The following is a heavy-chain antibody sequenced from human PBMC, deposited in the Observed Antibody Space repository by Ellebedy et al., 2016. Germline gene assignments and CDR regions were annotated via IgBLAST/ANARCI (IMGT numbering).Heavy chain of an antibody. CDR3: ARDLGGFLGFDS. CDR2: ISGSAIST. CDR1: GFIFNNHA. V-gene: IGHV3-23*01. J-gene: IGHJ4*02. Sequence: GESLKISCAASGFIFNNHAMSWVRQAPGKGLEWVSTISGSAISTYYTDSVKGRFTISSDESKNTVFLQMNSLRAEDTATYYCARDLGGFLGFDSWGQGAPVTVSS. D-gene: IGHD3-16*02.